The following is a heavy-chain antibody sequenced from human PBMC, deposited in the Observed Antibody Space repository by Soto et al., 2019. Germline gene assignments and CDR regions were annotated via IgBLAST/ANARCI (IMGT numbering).Heavy chain of an antibody. J-gene: IGHJ4*02. CDR2: IDQDGSGK. Sequence: EVHLVESGGGLVQRGGSLRLSCAASGFTSRAYWMSWVRQAPGKGLEWVANIDQDGSGKYYVDSVRGRFTISRDNAHNSLYLQTNSLRDEDTAVYFCARRREGTGRTLDYWGQGTLVTVSS. CDR3: ARRREGTGRTLDY. V-gene: IGHV3-7*05. D-gene: IGHD1-1*01. CDR1: GFTSRAYW.